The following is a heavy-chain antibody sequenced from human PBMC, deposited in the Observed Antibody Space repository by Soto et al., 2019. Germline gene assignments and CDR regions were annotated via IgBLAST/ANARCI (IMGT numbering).Heavy chain of an antibody. V-gene: IGHV3-9*01. CDR1: GFTFDDYA. Sequence: EVQLVESGGGLVQPGRSLRLSCAASGFTFDDYAMHWVRQAPGKGLEWVSGISWNSGSIGYADSVKGRFTISRDNAKNSLYLQMNSLRAEDTALYYCAKGGYYYDSSGYYFDYWGQGTLVTVSS. D-gene: IGHD3-22*01. CDR3: AKGGYYYDSSGYYFDY. J-gene: IGHJ4*02. CDR2: ISWNSGSI.